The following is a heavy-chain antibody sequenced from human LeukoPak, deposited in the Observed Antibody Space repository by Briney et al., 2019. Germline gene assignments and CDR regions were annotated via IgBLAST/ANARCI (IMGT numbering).Heavy chain of an antibody. J-gene: IGHJ5*02. Sequence: PGGSLRLSCAASGFTFSFFEMNWVRQAPGKGLEWVSYISSSGNTIYYADSVKGRFTISRDNAKNSLYLQMNSLRAKDTAVYYCARDVYVYGNWFDPWGQGTLVTVSS. D-gene: IGHD5/OR15-5a*01. CDR2: ISSSGNTI. CDR1: GFTFSFFE. V-gene: IGHV3-48*03. CDR3: ARDVYVYGNWFDP.